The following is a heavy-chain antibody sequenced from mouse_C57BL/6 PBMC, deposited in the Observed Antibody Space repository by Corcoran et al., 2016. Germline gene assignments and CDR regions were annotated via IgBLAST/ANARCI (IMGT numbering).Heavy chain of an antibody. J-gene: IGHJ4*01. D-gene: IGHD2-4*01. Sequence: EVQLQQSGPELVKPGASVKISCKASGYTFTDYYMNWVKQSHGKSLEWIGDINPNNGGTSYNQKFKGKATLTVDKSSSTAYMELRSLTSEDSAVYYCATEGYDDDGGDYAMDYWGQGTSVTVSS. CDR2: INPNNGGT. CDR1: GYTFTDYY. CDR3: ATEGYDDDGGDYAMDY. V-gene: IGHV1-26*01.